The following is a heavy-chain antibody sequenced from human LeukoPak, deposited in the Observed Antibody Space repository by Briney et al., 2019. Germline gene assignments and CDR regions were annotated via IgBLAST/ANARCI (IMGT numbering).Heavy chain of an antibody. CDR2: ISGSGSST. CDR3: AKAALLLGDVFDI. J-gene: IGHJ3*02. D-gene: IGHD2-15*01. V-gene: IGHV3-23*01. Sequence: GGSLRLSCAASGFTFSSYSMNWVRQAPGKGLEWVSVISGSGSSTYYVDSVKGRFTISRDNSKNTLYLQMNSLRAEDTAVYYCAKAALLLGDVFDIWGQGTMVTVSS. CDR1: GFTFSSYS.